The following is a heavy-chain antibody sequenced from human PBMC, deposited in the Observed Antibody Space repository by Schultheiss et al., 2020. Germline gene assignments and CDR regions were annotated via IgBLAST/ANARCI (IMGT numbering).Heavy chain of an antibody. CDR2: IYYSGST. Sequence: SETLSLTCAVSGGSISSNNWWSWVRQPPGKGLEWIGYIYYSGSTYYNPSLKSRVTISVDTSKNQFSLKLSSVTAADTAVYYCARGIVGATNWGQGTLVTVSS. V-gene: IGHV4-4*02. CDR3: ARGIVGATN. D-gene: IGHD1-26*01. CDR1: GGSISSNNW. J-gene: IGHJ4*02.